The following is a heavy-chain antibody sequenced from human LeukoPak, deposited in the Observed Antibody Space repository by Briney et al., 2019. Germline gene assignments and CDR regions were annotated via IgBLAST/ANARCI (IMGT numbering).Heavy chain of an antibody. D-gene: IGHD5-12*01. V-gene: IGHV4-31*01. CDR1: GGSVTIGGHY. CDR2: IFHTGTT. Sequence: SSQTLSLTCTVSGGSVTIGGHYWTWIRQLPGKGLEWIGYIFHTGTTYYNPSLKSQISVSLDTSKNQFYLKLRSVTAADTAIYFCARGGYSGFDFNFDYWGQGTLVTVSS. CDR3: ARGGYSGFDFNFDY. J-gene: IGHJ4*02.